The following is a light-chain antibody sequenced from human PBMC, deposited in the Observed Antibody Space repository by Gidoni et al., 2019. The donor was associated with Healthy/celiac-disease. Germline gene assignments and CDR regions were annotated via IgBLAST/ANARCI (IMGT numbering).Light chain of an antibody. CDR1: SSNIGAGYD. J-gene: IGLJ2*01. CDR2: GNS. V-gene: IGLV1-40*01. CDR3: QSYDSSLSGSV. Sequence: QSVLTQPPSVSGAPGQRVTISCTGSSSNIGAGYDVHWYQQLPGTDPKLLIYGNSTRPSGFPDRFSGSKSGTSASLAITGLQAEDEADYYCQSYDSSLSGSVFGGGTKLTVL.